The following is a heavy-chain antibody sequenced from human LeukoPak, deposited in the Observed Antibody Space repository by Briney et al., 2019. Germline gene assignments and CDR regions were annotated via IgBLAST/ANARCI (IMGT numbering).Heavy chain of an antibody. CDR1: GGSITSSSYY. CDR2: IYYSGST. J-gene: IGHJ4*02. CDR3: ARQPYDYTHSRGLDY. Sequence: SETLSLTCTVSGGSITSSSYYWGWIRQPPGKGLEWIGSIYYSGSTYYNPSLKSRVTISVDTSKNQFSLKLTSVTTADTAVYYCARQPYDYTHSRGLDYWGQGTLVTVSS. D-gene: IGHD4-11*01. V-gene: IGHV4-39*01.